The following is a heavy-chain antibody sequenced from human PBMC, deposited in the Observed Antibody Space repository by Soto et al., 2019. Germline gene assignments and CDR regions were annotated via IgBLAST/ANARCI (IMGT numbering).Heavy chain of an antibody. CDR1: GFSFSDYY. J-gene: IGHJ5*02. CDR2: ISKSGSII. D-gene: IGHD3-22*01. V-gene: IGHV3-11*01. Sequence: QRLSCAASGFSFSDYYMSWIRQPPGKGLEWVSYISKSGSIIHYADSVKGRFAISRDNAKNSLYLQMNSLRAEDTALYYCARDLSPYSDYYDESSSETWFDPWGQGTRVTVSS. CDR3: ARDLSPYSDYYDESSSETWFDP.